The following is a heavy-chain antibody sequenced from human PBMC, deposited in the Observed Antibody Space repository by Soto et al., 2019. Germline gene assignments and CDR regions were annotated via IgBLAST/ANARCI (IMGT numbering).Heavy chain of an antibody. CDR1: GFTFSHHG. J-gene: IGHJ4*02. CDR2: ISADGLNT. D-gene: IGHD2-15*01. Sequence: QVQLVESGGGVVQPGRSLRLSCAASGFTFSHHGLHWIRQSPAKGLEWVAVISADGLNTDYVASVKGRFTISRDNSRNTVSLQMNSLRVEDTAVYYCVKGAVRILVPEENYWGPGTLVTVSS. V-gene: IGHV3-30*18. CDR3: VKGAVRILVPEENY.